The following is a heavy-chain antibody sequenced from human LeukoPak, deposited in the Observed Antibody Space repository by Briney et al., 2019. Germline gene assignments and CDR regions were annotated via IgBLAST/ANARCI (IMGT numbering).Heavy chain of an antibody. CDR3: ARGDYSNYPFDY. D-gene: IGHD4-11*01. J-gene: IGHJ4*02. CDR1: GGTFSSYA. V-gene: IGHV1-69*05. CDR2: IIPIFGTA. Sequence: SVKVSCKASGGTFSSYAISWVRQAPGQGLEWMGGIIPIFGTANYAQKFEGRVTITTDESTSTAYMELSSLRSEDTAVYYCARGDYSNYPFDYWGQGTLVTVSS.